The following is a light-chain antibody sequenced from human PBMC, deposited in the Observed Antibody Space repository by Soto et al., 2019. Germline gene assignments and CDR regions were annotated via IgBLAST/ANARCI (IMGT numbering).Light chain of an antibody. V-gene: IGLV2-14*01. CDR1: SSDVGGYNY. CDR2: DVS. Sequence: QPASVSGSPGQSITISCTGTSSDVGGYNYVSWYQQHPGKAPKLMIYDVSNRPSGVSNRFSGSKSGNTASLTISGLQAEDEADYYCSSYTSSSTAPYVFGTGTKLTVL. CDR3: SSYTSSSTAPYV. J-gene: IGLJ1*01.